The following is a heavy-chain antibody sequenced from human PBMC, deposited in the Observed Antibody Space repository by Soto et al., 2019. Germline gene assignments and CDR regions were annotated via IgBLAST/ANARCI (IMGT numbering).Heavy chain of an antibody. CDR3: AIGVGAYDFDY. J-gene: IGHJ4*02. CDR2: IIPIFRTT. V-gene: IGHV1-69*01. Sequence: QVQLVQSGAGVKKPGSSVKVSCKASGGTFSTYAITWVRQAPGQGLEWLGGIIPIFRTTDYARKFQGRVTITAAESTSTVFIELSSLTSEDTAVYYCAIGVGAYDFDYWGQGTLVTVSS. D-gene: IGHD1-26*01. CDR1: GGTFSTYA.